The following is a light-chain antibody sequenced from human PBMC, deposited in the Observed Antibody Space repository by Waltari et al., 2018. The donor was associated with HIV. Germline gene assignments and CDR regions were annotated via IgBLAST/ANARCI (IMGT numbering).Light chain of an antibody. CDR3: NSRDSSGNHLV. Sequence: SSELTQDPAVSVALGQTVRIPCQGDSHRSYCASWYQQKPGQAPVLVIYGKNNRPSGIPDRFSGSSSGNTASLTITGAQAEDEADYYCNSRDSSGNHLVFGGGTKLTVL. CDR2: GKN. J-gene: IGLJ2*01. CDR1: SHRSYC. V-gene: IGLV3-19*01.